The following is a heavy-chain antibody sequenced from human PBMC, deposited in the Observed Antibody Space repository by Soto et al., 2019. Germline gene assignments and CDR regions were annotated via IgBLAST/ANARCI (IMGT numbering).Heavy chain of an antibody. CDR2: IYYSGST. CDR1: GGSISSYY. CDR3: ARHLGYYVFLGGDYTYNWFYL. D-gene: IGHD3-3*01. Sequence: SETLSLTCTVSGGSISSYYWSWIRQPPGKGLEWIGYIYYSGSTNYNPSLKSRVTISVDTSKNQFSLKLSSVTAADTAVYYCARHLGYYVFLGGDYTYNWFYLWGQGTRVTVSS. J-gene: IGHJ5*02. V-gene: IGHV4-59*08.